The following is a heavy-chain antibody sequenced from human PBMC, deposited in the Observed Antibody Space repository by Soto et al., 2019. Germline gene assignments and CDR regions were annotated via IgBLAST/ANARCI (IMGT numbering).Heavy chain of an antibody. V-gene: IGHV3-15*07. D-gene: IGHD3-22*01. CDR2: IKSKTDGGTT. J-gene: IGHJ6*02. Sequence: EVQLVESGGGLVKPGGSLRLSCAASGFTFSNAWMNWVRQAPGKGLEWAARIKSKTDGGTTDYAAPVKGRFTISRDDSKNTLYLQMNSLKTEDTAVYYCTTRRYYYDSSGYYPYYYYYGMDVWGQGTTVTVSS. CDR3: TTRRYYYDSSGYYPYYYYYGMDV. CDR1: GFTFSNAW.